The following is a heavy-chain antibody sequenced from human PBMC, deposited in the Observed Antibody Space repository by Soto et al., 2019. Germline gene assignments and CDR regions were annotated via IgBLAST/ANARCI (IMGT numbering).Heavy chain of an antibody. V-gene: IGHV3-23*01. D-gene: IGHD3-16*01. CDR2: ISGSGGST. Sequence: GGSLRLSCAASGFTFSSYAMSWVRQAPGKGLEWVSTISGSGGSTYYADSVKGRFTISRDNSRTTLYLQMNSLRAEDTAVYYCAKDRSYDYIWGRPLWGQGTLVTVSS. CDR1: GFTFSSYA. CDR3: AKDRSYDYIWGRPL. J-gene: IGHJ4*02.